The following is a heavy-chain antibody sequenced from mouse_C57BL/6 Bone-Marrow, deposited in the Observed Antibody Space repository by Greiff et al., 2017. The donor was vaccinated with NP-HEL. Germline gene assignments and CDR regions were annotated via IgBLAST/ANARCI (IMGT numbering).Heavy chain of an antibody. D-gene: IGHD1-1*01. Sequence: QVQLKESGAELARPGASVKLSCKASGYTFTSYGISWVKQRTGQGLEWIGEIYPRSGNTYYNEKFKGKATLTADKSSSTAYMELRSLTSEDSAVYFCASQILRDYWGQGTTLTVSS. CDR1: GYTFTSYG. J-gene: IGHJ2*01. CDR2: IYPRSGNT. V-gene: IGHV1-81*01. CDR3: ASQILRDY.